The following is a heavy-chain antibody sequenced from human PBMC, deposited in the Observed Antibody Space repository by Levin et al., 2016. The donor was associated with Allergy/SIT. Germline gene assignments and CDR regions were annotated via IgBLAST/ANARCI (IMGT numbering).Heavy chain of an antibody. D-gene: IGHD3-3*01. V-gene: IGHV3-49*03. J-gene: IGHJ4*02. CDR3: TLLRFLEWLFDY. Sequence: GESLKISCTASGFTFGDYAMSWFRQAPGKGLEWVGFIRSKAYGGTTEYAASVKGRFTISRDDSKSIAYLQMNSLKTEDTAVYYCTLLRFLEWLFDYWGQGTLVTVSS. CDR1: GFTFGDYA. CDR2: IRSKAYGGTT.